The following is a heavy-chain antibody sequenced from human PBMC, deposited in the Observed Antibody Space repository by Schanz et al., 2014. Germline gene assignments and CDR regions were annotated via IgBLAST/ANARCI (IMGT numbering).Heavy chain of an antibody. J-gene: IGHJ3*01. CDR3: ATMGGYCTATACQILEVLDV. V-gene: IGHV1-18*01. CDR1: GYTFSDYG. CDR2: ISPYTGNT. Sequence: QVQLVQSGDEVKKPGASVKVSCKTSGYTFSDYGITWVRQAPGQGLEWVGWISPYTGNTHYFDKMEGRVTKTPDTSTSTAYMELRSLRSDHTAMYYCATMGGYCTATACQILEVLDVWGQGTMVTVSS. D-gene: IGHD2-8*02.